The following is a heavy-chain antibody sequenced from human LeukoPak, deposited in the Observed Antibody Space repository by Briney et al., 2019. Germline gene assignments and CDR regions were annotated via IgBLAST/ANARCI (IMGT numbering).Heavy chain of an antibody. V-gene: IGHV3-21*01. CDR2: ISSSSSYI. CDR1: GFTFSSYS. Sequence: GGSLRLSCAASGFTFSSYSMNWVRQAPGKGLEWVSSISSSSSYIYYADSVKGRFTISRDNAKNSLYLQMNSLRAEDTAVYYCARDPSYEITGTTFVDCWGQGTLVTVSS. J-gene: IGHJ4*02. CDR3: ARDPSYEITGTTFVDC. D-gene: IGHD1-20*01.